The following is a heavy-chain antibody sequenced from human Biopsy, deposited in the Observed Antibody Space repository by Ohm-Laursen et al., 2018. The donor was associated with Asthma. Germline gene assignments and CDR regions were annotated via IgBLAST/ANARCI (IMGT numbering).Heavy chain of an antibody. V-gene: IGHV3-7*01. Sequence: SLRLSCAASGFTVSRDHMFWVRQAPGKGLEWVANIKKDGSEKYYVDSVKGRFTISRDNSKNTLYLQMNSLRAEDTAVYYCARDQGIAAAGTIFDYYYYGMDVWGQGTTVTVSS. J-gene: IGHJ6*02. D-gene: IGHD6-13*01. CDR2: IKKDGSEK. CDR3: ARDQGIAAAGTIFDYYYYGMDV. CDR1: GFTVSRDH.